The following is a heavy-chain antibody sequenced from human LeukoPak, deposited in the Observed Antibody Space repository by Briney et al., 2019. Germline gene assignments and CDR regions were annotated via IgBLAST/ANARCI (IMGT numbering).Heavy chain of an antibody. J-gene: IGHJ6*03. CDR3: ARHGHCTNGVCYSNYYYHMDV. D-gene: IGHD2-8*01. V-gene: IGHV5-51*01. CDR1: GSRFASSW. Sequence: GESLEISCKGSGSRFASSWIGWVRRMPGKGLEWRGIIYPDDSDTRYSPSFEGQITISVDKSISTAYLQWSSLKASDTAVYYCARHGHCTNGVCYSNYYYHMDVWGKGTTVTVSS. CDR2: IYPDDSDT.